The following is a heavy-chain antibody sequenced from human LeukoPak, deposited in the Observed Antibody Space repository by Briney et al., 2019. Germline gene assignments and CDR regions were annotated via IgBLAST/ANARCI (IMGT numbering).Heavy chain of an antibody. CDR2: INHSGST. V-gene: IGHV4-34*01. CDR1: GGSFSGYY. J-gene: IGHJ5*02. CDR3: ARPSRRWLKGRSWFDP. D-gene: IGHD2-2*01. Sequence: SETLSLTCAVYGGSFSGYYWSWIRQPPGKGLEWIGEINHSGSTNYNPSLKSRVTISVDTSKNQFSLKLSSVTVADTAVYYCARPSRRWLKGRSWFDPWGQGTLVTVSS.